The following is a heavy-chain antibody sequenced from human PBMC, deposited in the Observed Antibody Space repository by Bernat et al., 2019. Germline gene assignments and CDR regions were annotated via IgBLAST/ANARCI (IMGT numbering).Heavy chain of an antibody. CDR1: GFTFSSYA. CDR2: ISTSGDST. V-gene: IGHV3-23*01. Sequence: EVELLESGGGLVQPGGSLRFSCAASGFTFSSYAMSWVRQAPGKGREWVSVISTSGDSTYYAEAVKCRYTIYSDNSKNTLYLQVNILRAEDTAVYFCAKEVYYMDVWGQGTTVTVSS. CDR3: AKEVYYMDV. J-gene: IGHJ6*03.